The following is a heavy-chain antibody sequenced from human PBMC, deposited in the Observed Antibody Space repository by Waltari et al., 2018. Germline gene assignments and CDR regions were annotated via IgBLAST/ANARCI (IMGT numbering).Heavy chain of an antibody. D-gene: IGHD6-6*01. CDR1: GFTFSSYA. J-gene: IGHJ4*02. CDR2: MSGSGGST. V-gene: IGHV3-23*01. Sequence: EVQLLESGGGLVQPGGSLRLSCAASGFTFSSYAMSWVRQAPGKGLGGVSAMSGSGGSTYYAESVKGRFTISGDNSKNTLYLQMNSLRAEDTAVYYCAKSSIAARLTFDYWGQGTLVTVSS. CDR3: AKSSIAARLTFDY.